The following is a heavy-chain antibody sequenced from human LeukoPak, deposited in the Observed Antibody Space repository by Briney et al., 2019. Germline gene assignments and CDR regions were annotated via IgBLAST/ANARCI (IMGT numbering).Heavy chain of an antibody. V-gene: IGHV4-34*01. CDR1: GGSFSGYY. CDR2: INHSGST. J-gene: IGHJ4*02. D-gene: IGHD3-9*01. Sequence: PSETLSLTCAVYGGSFSGYYWSWIRQPPGKGLEWIGEINHSGSTNYNPSLKSRVTISVDTSKNQFSLKLSSVTAADTAVYYCARGGYGILTGFFVRGPYYFDYWGQGTLVTVSS. CDR3: ARGGYGILTGFFVRGPYYFDY.